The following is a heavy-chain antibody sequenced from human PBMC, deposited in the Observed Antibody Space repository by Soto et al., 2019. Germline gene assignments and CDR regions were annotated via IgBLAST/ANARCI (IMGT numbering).Heavy chain of an antibody. J-gene: IGHJ4*02. CDR1: GFTFSSYA. CDR3: ARGREQQLVLQTFDY. D-gene: IGHD6-13*01. Sequence: GGSLRLSCAASGFTFSSYAMHWVRQAPGKGLEWVAVISYDGSNKYYADSVKGRFTISRDNSKNTLYLQMNSLRAEDTAVYYCARGREQQLVLQTFDYWGQGTLVTVSS. CDR2: ISYDGSNK. V-gene: IGHV3-30-3*01.